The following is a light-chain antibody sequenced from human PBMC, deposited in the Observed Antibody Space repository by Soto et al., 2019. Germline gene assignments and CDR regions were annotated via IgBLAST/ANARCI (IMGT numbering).Light chain of an antibody. Sequence: DIVMTQSPDSLAVSLGERAAINCKSSQTVLYSSNNKNYLAWYQQKPGQPPKLLIYWASTREPGVPDRFSGSGSGTDFTLTISDLQAEDVAFYYCQQYRISPLTFGGGTKVEIK. CDR2: WAS. CDR1: QTVLYSSNNKNY. CDR3: QQYRISPLT. J-gene: IGKJ4*01. V-gene: IGKV4-1*01.